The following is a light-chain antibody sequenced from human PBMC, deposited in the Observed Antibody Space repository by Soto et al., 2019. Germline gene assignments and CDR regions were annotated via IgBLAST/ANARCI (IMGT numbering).Light chain of an antibody. Sequence: DIQLTQSPSFVSASVGQRVTITCRARQDISRYLAWYQQKPGEAPKLRISAASTLQSGDPSRFSGSGSGTEFTLTVSYLMAEDFATYYCQQLYSYSSFGQGTRLENK. J-gene: IGKJ5*01. CDR1: QDISRY. V-gene: IGKV1-9*01. CDR3: QQLYSYSS. CDR2: AAS.